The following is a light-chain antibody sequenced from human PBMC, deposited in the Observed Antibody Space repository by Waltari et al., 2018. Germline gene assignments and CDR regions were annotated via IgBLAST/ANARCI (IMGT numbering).Light chain of an antibody. J-gene: IGLJ1*01. CDR1: SSDVGFYNY. CDR3: SSYTSSSTLYV. Sequence: PGQSLTISCTGTSSDVGFYNYVSWYQQHPGKAPKLMIYDVSNRPSGVSNRFSGSKSGNTASLTISGLQAEDEADYYCSSYTSSSTLYVFGTGTKVTVL. V-gene: IGLV2-14*03. CDR2: DVS.